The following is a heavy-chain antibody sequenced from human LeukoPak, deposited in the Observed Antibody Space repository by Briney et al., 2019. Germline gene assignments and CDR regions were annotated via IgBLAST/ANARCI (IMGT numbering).Heavy chain of an antibody. Sequence: GGSLRLSCAASGFRFDDHVMHWVRQTPGKGLEWVSSISSSGIHIYYADSVKGRFTISRDNSKNTLYLQMNSLRAEDTAVYYCAKKGKRDHYDFWSGYYLNDAFDIWGQGTMVTVSS. J-gene: IGHJ3*02. V-gene: IGHV3-23*01. D-gene: IGHD3-3*01. CDR1: GFRFDDHV. CDR2: ISSSGIHI. CDR3: AKKGKRDHYDFWSGYYLNDAFDI.